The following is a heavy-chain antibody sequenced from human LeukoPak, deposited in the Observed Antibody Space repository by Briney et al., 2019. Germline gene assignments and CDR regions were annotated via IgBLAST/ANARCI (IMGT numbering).Heavy chain of an antibody. V-gene: IGHV3-64D*06. CDR3: VKTTGYSSSWYWVYFDY. CDR2: ISSNGGST. Sequence: GGSLRLSCAASGFTFSDHVMTWVRQAPGKGLEYVSAISSNGGSTYYADSVKGRFTISRDNSKNTLYLQMSSLRAEDTAVYYCVKTTGYSSSWYWVYFDYWGQGTLVTVSS. CDR1: GFTFSDHV. J-gene: IGHJ4*02. D-gene: IGHD6-13*01.